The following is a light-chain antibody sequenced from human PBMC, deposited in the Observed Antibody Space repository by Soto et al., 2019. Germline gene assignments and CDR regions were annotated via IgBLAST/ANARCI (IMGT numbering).Light chain of an antibody. J-gene: IGKJ4*01. Sequence: EKVMTQSPAAVSVSPGERATLSCRASQSVNSNLAWYQRKPGQAPRLLLYGASTRATGIPARFSGSASGTEFTLTISSLQSEDSAVYYCQQYNDWPLTFGGGTKVEIK. CDR1: QSVNSN. V-gene: IGKV3-15*01. CDR2: GAS. CDR3: QQYNDWPLT.